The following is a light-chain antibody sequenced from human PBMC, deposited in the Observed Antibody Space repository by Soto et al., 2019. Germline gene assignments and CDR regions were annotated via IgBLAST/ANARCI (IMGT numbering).Light chain of an antibody. Sequence: SALTQPACVSGSPGQSITVSCTGTSSDIGGYNYVSWYQHHPGKAPQLIIYEVNLRPSGVSDRFSASKSGDTASLTISGLQAGDEADYYCCSYSTSNTHNYVFGTGTKVTVL. J-gene: IGLJ1*01. CDR3: CSYSTSNTHNYV. CDR1: SSDIGGYNY. V-gene: IGLV2-14*01. CDR2: EVN.